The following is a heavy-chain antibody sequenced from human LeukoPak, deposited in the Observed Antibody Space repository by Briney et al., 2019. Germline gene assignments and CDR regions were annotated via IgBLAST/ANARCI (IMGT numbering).Heavy chain of an antibody. CDR1: EFIISNNY. J-gene: IGHJ4*02. CDR3: AKDSGYDILTGYYNGYFDY. Sequence: GGSLRLSCAASEFIISNNYMSWVRQAPGQGLEFVSVIYNGGNTYYADSVKGRFTISRDNSKNTLYLQMNSLRAEDTAVYYCAKDSGYDILTGYYNGYFDYWGQGTLVTVSS. D-gene: IGHD3-9*01. V-gene: IGHV3-53*01. CDR2: IYNGGNT.